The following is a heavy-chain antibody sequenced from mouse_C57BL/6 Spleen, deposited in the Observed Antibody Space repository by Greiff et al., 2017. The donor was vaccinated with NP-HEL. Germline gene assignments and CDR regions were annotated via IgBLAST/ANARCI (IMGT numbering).Heavy chain of an antibody. CDR1: GYAFSSSW. D-gene: IGHD2-4*01. Sequence: VQLQQSGPELVKPGASVKISCKASGYAFSSSWMNWVKQRPGKGLEWIGRIYPGDGDTNYNGKFKGKATLTADKSSSTAYMQLSSLTSEDSAVYFCAKAYDYDGDWYFDGWGTGTTVTVSS. J-gene: IGHJ1*03. CDR2: IYPGDGDT. CDR3: AKAYDYDGDWYFDG. V-gene: IGHV1-82*01.